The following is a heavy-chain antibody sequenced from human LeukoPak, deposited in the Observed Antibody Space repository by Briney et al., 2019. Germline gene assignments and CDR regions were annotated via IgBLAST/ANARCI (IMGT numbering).Heavy chain of an antibody. CDR3: ARRGYYYYYMDV. J-gene: IGHJ6*03. Sequence: PGGSLRLSCAASGFTFSSYAMSWVRQAPGKGLEWGSVIYSGGSTYYADSVKGRFTISRDNSKNTLYLQMNSLRAEDTAVYYCARRGYYYYYMDVWGKGTTVTVSS. CDR2: IYSGGST. V-gene: IGHV3-66*04. CDR1: GFTFSSYA.